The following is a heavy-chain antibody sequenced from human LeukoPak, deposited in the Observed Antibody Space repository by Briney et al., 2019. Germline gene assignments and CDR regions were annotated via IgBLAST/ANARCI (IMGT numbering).Heavy chain of an antibody. CDR1: GDSITNYY. D-gene: IGHD6-13*01. CDR3: ARHWETSSWYVDY. Sequence: PSETLSLTCTVSGDSITNYYWSWIRQPPGKGLEWIGYIYYSGSTNYNPSLKSRVTISVDTSKNQFSLKVSSVTAADTAVYYCARHWETSSWYVDYWGQGTLVTVST. V-gene: IGHV4-59*08. CDR2: IYYSGST. J-gene: IGHJ4*02.